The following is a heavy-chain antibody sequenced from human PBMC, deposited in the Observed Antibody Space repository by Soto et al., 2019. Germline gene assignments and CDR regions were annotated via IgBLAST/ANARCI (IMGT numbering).Heavy chain of an antibody. D-gene: IGHD3-10*01. V-gene: IGHV4-30-4*01. CDR1: GGSISSGDHY. CDR2: ILYSGNT. Sequence: PSETLSLTCTVSGGSISSGDHYWTWIRQPPGKGLEWIGHILYSGNTHYNPSLNSRLTISVDTSKNQFSLKLSSVTAADTALYYCARHSWSGELSFDSWGQGTLVTVSS. CDR3: ARHSWSGELSFDS. J-gene: IGHJ4*02.